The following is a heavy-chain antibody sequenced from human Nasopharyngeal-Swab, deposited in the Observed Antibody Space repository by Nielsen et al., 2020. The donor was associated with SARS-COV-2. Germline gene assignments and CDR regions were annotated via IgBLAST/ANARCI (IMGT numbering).Heavy chain of an antibody. D-gene: IGHD2-21*02. CDR3: ARTAPFCGGDCYSEYFQY. CDR1: GSTFSTYT. CDR2: ISGSSSYI. V-gene: IGHV3-21*01. Sequence: GESLKISCAASGSTFSTYTMNWVRQAPGKGLEWVSSISGSSSYIWYADSVKGRFTVSRDNAKNSLFLQMDNLGADDTSFYYCARTAPFCGGDCYSEYFQYWGQGTLVTVSS. J-gene: IGHJ1*01.